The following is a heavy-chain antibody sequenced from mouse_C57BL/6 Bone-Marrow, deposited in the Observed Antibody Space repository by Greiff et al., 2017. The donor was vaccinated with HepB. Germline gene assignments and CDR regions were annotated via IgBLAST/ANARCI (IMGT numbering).Heavy chain of an antibody. V-gene: IGHV1-47*01. CDR1: GYTFTTYP. CDR2: FHPYNDDT. Sequence: QVQLQQSGAELVKPGASVKMSCKASGYTFTTYPIEWMKQNHGKSLEWIGNFHPYNDDTKYNEKFKGKATLTVEKSSSTVYLELSRLTSDDSAVYYCARGMRSYGSNWYFDVWGTGTTVTVSS. D-gene: IGHD1-1*01. J-gene: IGHJ1*03. CDR3: ARGMRSYGSNWYFDV.